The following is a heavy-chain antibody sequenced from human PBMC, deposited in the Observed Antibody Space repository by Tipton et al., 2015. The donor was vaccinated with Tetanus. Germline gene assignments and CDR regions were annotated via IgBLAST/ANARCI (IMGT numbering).Heavy chain of an antibody. D-gene: IGHD3-22*01. CDR2: IDPNSGGT. CDR3: ARDRGDYIYYGMDV. Sequence: QVQLVQSGAEVKKPGASVKVSCTASGYTLTGYYMYWVRQAPGQGLEWMGWIDPNSGGTVYAQKFQGRVTMTRDTSISTAYMELRSLRSDDTAVYYCARDRGDYIYYGMDVWGPGTTVTVS. CDR1: GYTLTGYY. V-gene: IGHV1-2*02. J-gene: IGHJ6*02.